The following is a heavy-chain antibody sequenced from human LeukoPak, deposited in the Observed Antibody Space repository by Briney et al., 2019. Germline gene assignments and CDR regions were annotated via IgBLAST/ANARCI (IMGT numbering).Heavy chain of an antibody. V-gene: IGHV3-23*01. CDR3: AKGSKWLSHFDY. Sequence: GGSLRLSCAASGFTFSNYAMSWVRQAPGKGLEWVSGISGGGDTTYFADSVKGRFAISRDNSKNTLYLQMSSLRAEDMVVYYCAKGSKWLSHFDYWGQGTLVTVSS. D-gene: IGHD6-19*01. J-gene: IGHJ4*02. CDR1: GFTFSNYA. CDR2: ISGGGDTT.